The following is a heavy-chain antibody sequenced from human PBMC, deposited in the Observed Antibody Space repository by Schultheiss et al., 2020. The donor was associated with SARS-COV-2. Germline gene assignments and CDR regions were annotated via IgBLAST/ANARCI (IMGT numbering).Heavy chain of an antibody. V-gene: IGHV3-30*18. CDR2: ISYDGSNK. Sequence: GESLKISCAASGFTFSSYGMHWVRQAPGKGLEWVAVISYDGSNKYYADSVKGRFTISRDNSKNTLYLQMNSLRAEDTAVYYCAKGHYGYFDYWGQGTLVTVSS. D-gene: IGHD3-10*01. J-gene: IGHJ4*02. CDR1: GFTFSSYG. CDR3: AKGHYGYFDY.